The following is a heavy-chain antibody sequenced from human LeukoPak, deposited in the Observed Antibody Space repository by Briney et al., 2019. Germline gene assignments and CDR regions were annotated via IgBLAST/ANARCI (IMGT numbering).Heavy chain of an antibody. CDR3: ARDSSYYDILTGYYGGAFDI. CDR1: GGSISSSSYY. J-gene: IGHJ3*02. CDR2: IYYSGST. V-gene: IGHV4-39*07. D-gene: IGHD3-9*01. Sequence: SETLSLTCTVSGGSISSSSYYWGWIRQPPGKGLEWIGSIYYSGSTNYNPSLKSRVTISVDTSKNQFSLKLSSVTAADTAVYYCARDSSYYDILTGYYGGAFDIWGQGTMVTVSS.